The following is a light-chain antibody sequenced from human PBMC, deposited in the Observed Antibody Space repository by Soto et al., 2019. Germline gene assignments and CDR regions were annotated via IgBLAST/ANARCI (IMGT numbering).Light chain of an antibody. CDR3: QKYNSAPWT. J-gene: IGKJ1*01. V-gene: IGKV1-27*01. CDR2: AAS. Sequence: DIQMTQSPSSLSASVGDSVTITCRASQGISNYLAWYQQKPGKVPKVLIYAASTLQSGAPSRFSGSGSGTDFILTISSLQPEDVATYYCQKYNSAPWTFGPGTKVEIK. CDR1: QGISNY.